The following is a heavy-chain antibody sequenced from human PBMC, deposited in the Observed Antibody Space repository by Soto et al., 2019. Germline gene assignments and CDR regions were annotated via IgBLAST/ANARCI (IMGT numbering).Heavy chain of an antibody. J-gene: IGHJ4*02. D-gene: IGHD6-13*01. V-gene: IGHV1-69*12. CDR3: ARPAYSSSWSQSLAY. Sequence: QVQLVQSGAEVKKPGSSVKVSCKASGGTFSSYAISWVRQAPGQGLEWMGGIIPTFGTANYAQKFQGRVTITADESTSRAYMELSSLRSEHTAVYYGARPAYSSSWSQSLAYWGQGTLVTVSA. CDR2: IIPTFGTA. CDR1: GGTFSSYA.